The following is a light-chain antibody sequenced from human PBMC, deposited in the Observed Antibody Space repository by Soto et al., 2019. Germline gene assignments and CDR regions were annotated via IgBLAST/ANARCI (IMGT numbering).Light chain of an antibody. Sequence: DIQITQSPPALSASVGDRVTITCRASQSVNTRLAWYQQKPGKAPKLLIHDASSLQTGVPSRFSGSGSGTEFTLTISSLQPDDFATYYCQQYQSYSETFGHGTKVEIK. CDR2: DAS. J-gene: IGKJ1*01. CDR3: QQYQSYSET. V-gene: IGKV1-5*01. CDR1: QSVNTR.